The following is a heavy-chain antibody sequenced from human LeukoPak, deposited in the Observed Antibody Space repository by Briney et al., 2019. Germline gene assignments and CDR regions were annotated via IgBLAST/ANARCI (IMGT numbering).Heavy chain of an antibody. V-gene: IGHV4-39*07. Sequence: SETLSLTCTVSGGSISSSSYYWGWIRQPPGKGLEWIGSIYYSGSTNYNPSLKSRVTISVDTSKNQFSLKLSSVTAADTAVYYCARVGGYYDSSGYYHHFDYWGQGTLVTVSS. D-gene: IGHD3-22*01. CDR1: GGSISSSSYY. CDR2: IYYSGST. CDR3: ARVGGYYDSSGYYHHFDY. J-gene: IGHJ4*02.